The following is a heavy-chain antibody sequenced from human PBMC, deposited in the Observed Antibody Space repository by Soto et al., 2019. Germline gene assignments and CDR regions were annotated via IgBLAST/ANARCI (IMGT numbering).Heavy chain of an antibody. V-gene: IGHV3-53*02. CDR1: GFTVSSNY. D-gene: IGHD2-21*01. CDR2: FYAGGTT. CDR3: AREGPGVVIKNSYYYYNAMDV. Sequence: EVQLVETGGGLIQPGGSLRLSCAASGFTVSSNYMSWVRQAPGKGLEWVSVFYAGGTTYYADSVKGRFIISRDNSKNTLYLQMNSLRAEETAVYYCAREGPGVVIKNSYYYYNAMDVWGPGTTVTVSS. J-gene: IGHJ6*02.